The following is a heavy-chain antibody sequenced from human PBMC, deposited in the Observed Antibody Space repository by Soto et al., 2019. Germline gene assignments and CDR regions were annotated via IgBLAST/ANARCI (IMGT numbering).Heavy chain of an antibody. CDR1: VYSFTSYW. CDR2: IYPGDSDT. V-gene: IGHV5-51*01. D-gene: IGHD3-22*01. Sequence: GEAMRISWKGSVYSFTSYWIGWMRQMPGKGLEWMGIIYPGDSDTRYSPSFQGQVTISADKSISTAYLQWSSLKASDTAMYYCARTLSSGYYLTPWYWGQGTLVTVSS. J-gene: IGHJ4*02. CDR3: ARTLSSGYYLTPWY.